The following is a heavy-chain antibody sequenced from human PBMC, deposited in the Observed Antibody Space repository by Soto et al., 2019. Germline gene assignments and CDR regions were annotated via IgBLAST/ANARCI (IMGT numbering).Heavy chain of an antibody. D-gene: IGHD3-9*01. CDR1: GGSFRGYY. V-gene: IGHV4-34*01. J-gene: IGHJ4*02. Sequence: SETLSLTCAVYGGSFRGYYWSWSRQPPGKGLEWIGEINHSGSTNYNPSLKSRVTISVXXXXXXFXLXLXXXTAAXTAVYYCARVPLRYFPDYFDSWCQGPPVT. CDR3: ARVPLRYFPDYFDS. CDR2: INHSGST.